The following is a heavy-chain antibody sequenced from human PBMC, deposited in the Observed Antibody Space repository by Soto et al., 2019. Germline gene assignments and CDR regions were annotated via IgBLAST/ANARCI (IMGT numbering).Heavy chain of an antibody. CDR2: INPSGGST. J-gene: IGHJ6*02. CDR3: ARDASYDSSGPTLGVYYYYRMDV. CDR1: GYTFTSYY. V-gene: IGHV1-46*01. Sequence: SSVKVSCKASGYTFTSYYMHWVRQAPGQGLEWMGIINPSGGSTSYAQKFQGRVTMTRDTSPSTLYTELSSLRSEETEVYYCARDASYDSSGPTLGVYYYYRMDVWGQGTTVTLSS. D-gene: IGHD3-22*01.